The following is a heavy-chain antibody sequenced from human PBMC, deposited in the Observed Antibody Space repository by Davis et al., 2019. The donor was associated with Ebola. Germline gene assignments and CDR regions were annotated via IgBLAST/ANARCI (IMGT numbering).Heavy chain of an antibody. J-gene: IGHJ2*01. V-gene: IGHV3-15*01. CDR2: IKSKTDGGTT. CDR3: TTLSTVTTMYFDL. D-gene: IGHD4-17*01. Sequence: GGSLRLSCEASGFTFSSYWMSWVRQAPGKGLEWVGRIKSKTDGGTTDYAAPVKGRFAMSRDDSKNTLYLQMNSLKIEDTAVYYCTTLSTVTTMYFDLWGRGTLVTVSS. CDR1: GFTFSSYW.